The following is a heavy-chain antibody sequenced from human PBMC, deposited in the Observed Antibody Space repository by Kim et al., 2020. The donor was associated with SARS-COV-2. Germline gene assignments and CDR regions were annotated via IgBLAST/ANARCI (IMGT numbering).Heavy chain of an antibody. Sequence: GESLKISCKGSGYSFTSYWISWVRQMPGKGLEWMGRIDPSDSYTNYSPSFQGHVTISADKSISTAYLQWSSLKASDTAMYYCARRFGYYGSGSYIYLDYWGQGTLVTVSS. J-gene: IGHJ4*02. CDR3: ARRFGYYGSGSYIYLDY. D-gene: IGHD3-10*01. V-gene: IGHV5-10-1*01. CDR2: IDPSDSYT. CDR1: GYSFTSYW.